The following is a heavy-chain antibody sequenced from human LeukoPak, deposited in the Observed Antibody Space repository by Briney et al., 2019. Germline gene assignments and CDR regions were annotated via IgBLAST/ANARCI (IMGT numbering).Heavy chain of an antibody. D-gene: IGHD2-8*01. CDR2: IIPIFGTA. Sequence: ASVKVSCKASGGTFSSYAISWVRQAPGQGLEWMGGIIPIFGTANYAQKFQGRVTITADESTSTAYMELSSLRSEDTAVYYCARDNGSSYYYYYMDVWGKGTTVTVSS. J-gene: IGHJ6*03. CDR3: ARDNGSSYYYYYMDV. V-gene: IGHV1-69*13. CDR1: GGTFSSYA.